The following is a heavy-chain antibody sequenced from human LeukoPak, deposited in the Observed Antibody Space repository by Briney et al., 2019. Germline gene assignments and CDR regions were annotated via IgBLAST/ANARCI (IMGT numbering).Heavy chain of an antibody. V-gene: IGHV1-2*02. CDR1: GYTFTGYY. CDR3: ARDREYYDFWSGYSVAGDY. D-gene: IGHD3-3*01. CDR2: INPNSGGT. Sequence: GASVKVSCKASGYTFTGYYMHWVRQAPGQGLEWMGWINPNSGGTNYAQKFQGRVTMTRDTSISTAYMELSRLRSDDTAVYYCARDREYYDFWSGYSVAGDYWGQGTLVTVSS. J-gene: IGHJ4*02.